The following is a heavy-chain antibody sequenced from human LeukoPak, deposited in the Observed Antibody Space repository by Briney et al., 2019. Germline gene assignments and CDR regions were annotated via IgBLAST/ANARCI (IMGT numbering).Heavy chain of an antibody. CDR3: ARDLSSVSGSDLPHWYFDL. V-gene: IGHV1-2*02. D-gene: IGHD1-26*01. CDR1: GYTFTGYY. CDR2: INPNSGGT. J-gene: IGHJ2*01. Sequence: ASVKVSCKASGYTFTGYYMHWVRQAPGQGLEWMGWINPNSGGTNYAQKFQGRVTMTRDTSISTAYMELSSLRSEDTAVYYCARDLSSVSGSDLPHWYFDLWGRGTLVTVSS.